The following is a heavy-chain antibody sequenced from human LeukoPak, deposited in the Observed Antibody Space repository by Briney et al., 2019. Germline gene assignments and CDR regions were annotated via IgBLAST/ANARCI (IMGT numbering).Heavy chain of an antibody. Sequence: GASVKVSCKASGYTFTSYGISWVRQAPVQGLEWMGWISAYNGNTNYAQKLQGRVTMTTDTSTSTAYMELRSLRSDDTAVYYCARTTVTPPNYYYYMDVWGKGTTVTVSS. CDR2: ISAYNGNT. J-gene: IGHJ6*03. V-gene: IGHV1-18*01. D-gene: IGHD4-17*01. CDR3: ARTTVTPPNYYYYMDV. CDR1: GYTFTSYG.